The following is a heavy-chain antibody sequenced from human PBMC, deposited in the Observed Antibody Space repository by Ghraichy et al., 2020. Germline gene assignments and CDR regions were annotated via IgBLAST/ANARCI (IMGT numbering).Heavy chain of an antibody. CDR3: AKSKANGDYGVAHFDY. J-gene: IGHJ4*02. D-gene: IGHD4-17*01. CDR2: IRYDGSNK. Sequence: GGSLRLSCAASGFTFSSYGMHWVRQAPGKGLEWVAFIRYDGSNKYYADSVKGRFTISRDNSKNTLYLQMNSLRAEDTAVYYCAKSKANGDYGVAHFDYWGQGTLVTVSS. V-gene: IGHV3-30*02. CDR1: GFTFSSYG.